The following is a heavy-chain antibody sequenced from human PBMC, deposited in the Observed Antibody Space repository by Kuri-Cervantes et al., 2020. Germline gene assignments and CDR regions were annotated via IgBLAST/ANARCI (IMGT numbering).Heavy chain of an antibody. CDR3: ARDLRVTTWGGYYYGMDV. CDR2: INPSGGST. D-gene: IGHD4-17*01. V-gene: IGHV1-46*01. J-gene: IGHJ6*02. CDR1: GYTFTSYY. Sequence: ASVKVSCKASGYTFTSYYMHWVRQAPGQGLEWMGIINPSGGSTRHAQKFQGRVTMTRDTSTSTVYTELSSLRSEDTAVYYCARDLRVTTWGGYYYGMDVWGQGATVTVSS.